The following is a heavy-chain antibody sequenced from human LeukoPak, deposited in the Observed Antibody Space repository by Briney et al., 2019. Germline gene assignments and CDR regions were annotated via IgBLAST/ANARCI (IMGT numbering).Heavy chain of an antibody. V-gene: IGHV4-34*01. CDR3: ARSGYLRRLFDY. J-gene: IGHJ4*02. Sequence: SETLSLTCAVYGGSFSGYYWSWIRQPPGKGLEWIGEINHSGSTNYNPSLKSRVTISVDTSKNQFSLKLSSVPAADTAVYYCARSGYLRRLFDYWGQGTLVTVSS. D-gene: IGHD5-18*01. CDR1: GGSFSGYY. CDR2: INHSGST.